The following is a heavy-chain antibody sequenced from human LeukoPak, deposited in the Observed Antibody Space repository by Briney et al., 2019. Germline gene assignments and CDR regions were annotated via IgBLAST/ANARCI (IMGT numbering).Heavy chain of an antibody. CDR2: INHSGST. V-gene: IGHV4-34*01. J-gene: IGHJ5*01. CDR3: ARPNTWITEGFDF. D-gene: IGHD3-16*01. CDR1: GGSFSGYY. Sequence: PSETLSLTCAVYGGSFSGYYWSWIRQPPGKGLEWIGEINHSGSTNYNPSLKSRVTLSVDTSKNQFSLKMRSVTAADTAVYYCARPNTWITEGFDFWGQGILVTVSS.